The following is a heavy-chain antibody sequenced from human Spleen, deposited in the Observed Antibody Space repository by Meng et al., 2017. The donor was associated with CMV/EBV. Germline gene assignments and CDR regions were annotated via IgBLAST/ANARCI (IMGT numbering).Heavy chain of an antibody. J-gene: IGHJ6*02. CDR1: GASIRSSKW. CDR2: IYHSGAT. Sequence: SETLSLTCAVSGASIRSSKWWSWVRQSPAKGLEWIGEIYHSGATNYNPSLKSRVTISIDKSKNQFSLQLTSVTAADTAVYFCASRRSTQTYFHNGMDVWGQGTTVTVSS. D-gene: IGHD2/OR15-2a*01. V-gene: IGHV4-4*02. CDR3: ASRRSTQTYFHNGMDV.